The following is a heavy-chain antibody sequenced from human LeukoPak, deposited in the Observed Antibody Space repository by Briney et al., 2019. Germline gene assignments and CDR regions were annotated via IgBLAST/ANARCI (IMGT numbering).Heavy chain of an antibody. CDR2: IKQDGSER. CDR3: ARDLYYYDSSGYYSAFDI. V-gene: IGHV3-7*01. D-gene: IGHD3-22*01. J-gene: IGHJ3*02. Sequence: GGSLRLSCAASGFTFSSYWMSWVRQAPGEGLEWVANIKQDGSERYYVDSVKGRFTISRDNAKNTLYLQMNSLRAEDTAVYYCARDLYYYDSSGYYSAFDIWGQGTMVTVSS. CDR1: GFTFSSYW.